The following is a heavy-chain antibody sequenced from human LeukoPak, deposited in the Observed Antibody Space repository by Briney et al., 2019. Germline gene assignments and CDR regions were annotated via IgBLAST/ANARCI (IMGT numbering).Heavy chain of an antibody. CDR1: GYTFTGYY. J-gene: IGHJ5*02. Sequence: ASVKVSCKASGYTFTGYYMHWVRQAPGQGLEWMGWINPNSGGTNYAQKFQGRVTMTRDTSISTAYMELSRLRSDDTAVYYCARDERPIYSGSYHAGVNWFDPWGQGTLVTVSS. D-gene: IGHD1-26*01. V-gene: IGHV1-2*02. CDR3: ARDERPIYSGSYHAGVNWFDP. CDR2: INPNSGGT.